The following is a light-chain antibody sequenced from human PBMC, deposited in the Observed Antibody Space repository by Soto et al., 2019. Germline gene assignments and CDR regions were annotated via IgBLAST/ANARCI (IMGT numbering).Light chain of an antibody. Sequence: SVLTQPASVSRSPGRWITITCTGTSSDVGSYNLVSWYQQHPGKAPKLMIYEVSKRPSGVSNRFSGSKSGNTASLTISGLQAEDEADYYCCSYAGSSTSPYVFGTGTKVTVL. V-gene: IGLV2-23*02. J-gene: IGLJ1*01. CDR2: EVS. CDR3: CSYAGSSTSPYV. CDR1: SSDVGSYNL.